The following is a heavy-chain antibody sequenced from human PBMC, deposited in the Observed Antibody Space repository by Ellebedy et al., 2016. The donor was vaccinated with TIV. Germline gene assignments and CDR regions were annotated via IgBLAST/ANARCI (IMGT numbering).Heavy chain of an antibody. CDR2: IGVGGDT. Sequence: GESLKISCAASGFTFSDSDMHWVRQGAGKGLEWVSAIGVGGDTYYPDSVKGRFTISRENAKNSLYLQMNSLRAGDTAVYYCARERANGGYNWNDWYFDLWGRGTLVTVSS. V-gene: IGHV3-13*01. D-gene: IGHD1-1*01. CDR3: ARERANGGYNWNDWYFDL. CDR1: GFTFSDSD. J-gene: IGHJ2*01.